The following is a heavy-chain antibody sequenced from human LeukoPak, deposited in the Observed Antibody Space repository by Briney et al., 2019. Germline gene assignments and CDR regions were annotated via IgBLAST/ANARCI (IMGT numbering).Heavy chain of an antibody. CDR1: GYTFTSYY. J-gene: IGHJ6*02. V-gene: IGHV1-46*01. CDR3: ARGSRYFDWFPYYYYGMDV. Sequence: ASVKVSCKASGYTFTSYYMHWVRQAPGQGLEWMGIINPSGGSTSYAQKFQGRVTMTRDTSTSTVYMELSSLRSEDTAVYYCARGSRYFDWFPYYYYGMDVWGQGTTVTVSS. D-gene: IGHD3-9*01. CDR2: INPSGGST.